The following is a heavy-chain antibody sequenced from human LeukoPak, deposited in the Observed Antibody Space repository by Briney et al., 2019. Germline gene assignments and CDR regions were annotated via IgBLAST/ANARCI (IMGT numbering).Heavy chain of an antibody. D-gene: IGHD2-21*02. V-gene: IGHV4-39*07. CDR1: GGSISSSSYY. CDR2: IYYSGST. J-gene: IGHJ4*02. CDR3: ARWAYCGGDCYFLDY. Sequence: SETLSLTCTVSGGSISSSSYYWGWIRQPPGKGLEWIGSIYYSGSTYYNPSLKSRVTISVDTSKNQFSLKLSSVTAADTAVYYCARWAYCGGDCYFLDYWGQGTLVIVSS.